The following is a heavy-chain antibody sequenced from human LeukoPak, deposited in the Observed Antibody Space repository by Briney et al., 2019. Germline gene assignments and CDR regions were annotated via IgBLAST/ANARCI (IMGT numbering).Heavy chain of an antibody. J-gene: IGHJ6*03. CDR1: GFTFSTYG. CDR2: IRYDGSNK. CDR3: AKEYGRSYTSCNRDFYYFYMDV. V-gene: IGHV3-30*02. Sequence: HPGGSLRLSCAASGFTFSTYGMHWVRQAPGKGLEWVAFIRYDGSNKYYADSVKGRFTISRDNSKNTLYLQMNSLRAEDTAVYYCAKEYGRSYTSCNRDFYYFYMDVWGKGTTVTVSS. D-gene: IGHD2-2*01.